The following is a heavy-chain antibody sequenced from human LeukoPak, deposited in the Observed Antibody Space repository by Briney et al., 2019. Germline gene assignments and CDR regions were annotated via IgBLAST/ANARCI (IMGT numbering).Heavy chain of an antibody. CDR1: GGSFSGYY. J-gene: IGHJ4*02. Sequence: SETLSLTCAVYGGSFSGYYWSWIRQPPGKGLEWIGEINHSGSTNYSPSLKSRVTISVDTSKNQFSLKLSSVTAADTAVYYCASMVRGASDDYWGQGTLVTVSS. D-gene: IGHD3-10*01. V-gene: IGHV4-34*01. CDR3: ASMVRGASDDY. CDR2: INHSGST.